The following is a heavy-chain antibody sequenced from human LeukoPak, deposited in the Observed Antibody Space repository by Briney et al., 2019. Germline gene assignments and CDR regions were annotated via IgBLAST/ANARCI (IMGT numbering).Heavy chain of an antibody. V-gene: IGHV4-59*01. CDR2: IYYSGST. CDR1: GGSISSYY. J-gene: IGHJ3*02. CDR3: ARVPPPVSAFDI. Sequence: SETLSLTCTVSGGSISSYYRSWIRQPPGKGLEWIGYIYYSGSTNYNPSLKSRVTISVDTSKNQFSLKLSSVTAADTAVYYCARVPPPVSAFDIWGQGTMVTVSS.